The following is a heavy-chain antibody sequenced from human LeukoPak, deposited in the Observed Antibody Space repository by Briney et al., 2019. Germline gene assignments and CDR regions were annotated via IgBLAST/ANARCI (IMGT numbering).Heavy chain of an antibody. D-gene: IGHD2/OR15-2a*01. CDR3: TSPSGAGATFYGY. Sequence: GGSLRLSCTASGFTFGDYAMSWLRQAPGKGLEGVGFIRSKAYGGTTEYAASVKGRFTISRDDSKSIAYLQMNSLKTEDTAVYYCTSPSGAGATFYGYWGQGTLVTVSS. CDR1: GFTFGDYA. CDR2: IRSKAYGGTT. V-gene: IGHV3-49*03. J-gene: IGHJ4*02.